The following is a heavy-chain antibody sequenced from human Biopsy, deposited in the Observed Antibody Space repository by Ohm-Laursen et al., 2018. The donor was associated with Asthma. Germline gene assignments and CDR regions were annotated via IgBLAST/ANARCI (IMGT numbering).Heavy chain of an antibody. CDR3: ARKAGSCISRTCYSLDF. CDR2: INSVFGTT. CDR1: GGTFNTYV. D-gene: IGHD2-2*01. V-gene: IGHV1-69*01. Sequence: GSSVKVSCKSLGGTFNTYVIGWVRQAPGQGLEWMGGINSVFGTTTYPQKFQDRVTITADDSTSTVYMKLSSLRSEDTAVYYCARKAGSCISRTCYSLDFWGQGTLVTVSS. J-gene: IGHJ4*02.